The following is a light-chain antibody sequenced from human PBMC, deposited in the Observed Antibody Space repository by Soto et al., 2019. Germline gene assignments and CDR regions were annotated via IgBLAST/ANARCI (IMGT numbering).Light chain of an antibody. CDR1: QSVSVNS. V-gene: IGKV3-20*01. J-gene: IGKJ3*01. CDR3: QQYGGSPFT. CDR2: AAS. Sequence: EIVLTQSPGTLSLSPGERASLSCRASQSVSVNSLAWYQQKGGQAPRLLIYAASTRATGVPDRFSGTGSGTDFALTINRLETDDSAVYYCQQYGGSPFTFGPGTKVDIK.